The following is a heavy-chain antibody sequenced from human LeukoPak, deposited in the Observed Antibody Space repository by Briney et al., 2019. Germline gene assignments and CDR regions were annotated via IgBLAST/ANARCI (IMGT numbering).Heavy chain of an antibody. CDR2: IYYSGST. Sequence: PSETLSLTCAVSGGSISSGGYYWSWIRQHPGKGLEWIGYIYYSGSTYYNPSLKSRVTISVDTSKNQFSLKLSSVTAADTAVYYCASVSKSYYYGVDIWGQGTTVTVSS. CDR1: GGSISSGGYY. CDR3: ASVSKSYYYGVDI. V-gene: IGHV4-31*11. J-gene: IGHJ6*02.